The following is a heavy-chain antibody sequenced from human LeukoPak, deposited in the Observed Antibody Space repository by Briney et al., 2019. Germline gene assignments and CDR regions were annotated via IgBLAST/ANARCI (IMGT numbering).Heavy chain of an antibody. J-gene: IGHJ4*02. V-gene: IGHV4-30-4*01. Sequence: SQTLSLTCTVSGGSISGGDYYWSWIRQPPGKGLEWIGYIYYSGSTYYNPSLKSRVTISVDTSKNQFSLKLSSVTAADTAVYYCASGYYYDSSGYYRDYWGQGTLVTVSS. CDR3: ASGYYYDSSGYYRDY. CDR2: IYYSGST. CDR1: GGSISGGDYY. D-gene: IGHD3-22*01.